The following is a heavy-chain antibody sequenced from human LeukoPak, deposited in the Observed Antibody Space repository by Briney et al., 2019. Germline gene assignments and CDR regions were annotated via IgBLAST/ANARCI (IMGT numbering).Heavy chain of an antibody. Sequence: GASVKVSCKASGYTFTGYYMHWVRQAPGQGLEWMGWINPNSGGTNYAQKFQGRVTMTRDTSISTAYMELSRLRSDDTAVYYCAREGPLIAAAGKEAFDIWGQGTMVTVSS. CDR1: GYTFTGYY. J-gene: IGHJ3*02. D-gene: IGHD6-13*01. CDR2: INPNSGGT. V-gene: IGHV1-2*02. CDR3: AREGPLIAAAGKEAFDI.